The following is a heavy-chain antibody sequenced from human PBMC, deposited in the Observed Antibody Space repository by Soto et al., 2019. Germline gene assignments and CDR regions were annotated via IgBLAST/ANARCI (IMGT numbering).Heavy chain of an antibody. CDR3: ARDGSNYGFFAFDY. D-gene: IGHD4-4*01. Sequence: VASVKVSCKASGGTFSSYAISWVRQAPGQGLEWMGGIIPIFGTANYAQKFQGRVTITADESTSTAYMELRSLRSDDTAVYYCARDGSNYGFFAFDYWGQGTLVTVSS. J-gene: IGHJ4*02. CDR2: IIPIFGTA. V-gene: IGHV1-69*13. CDR1: GGTFSSYA.